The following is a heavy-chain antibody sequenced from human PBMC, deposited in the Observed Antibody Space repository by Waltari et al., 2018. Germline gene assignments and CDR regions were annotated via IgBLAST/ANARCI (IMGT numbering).Heavy chain of an antibody. D-gene: IGHD6-13*01. Sequence: QVQLVQSGAEVKKPGSSVKVSCKASGGTFSSYAISWVRQAPGQGLEWMGGIIPIFGTANYAQKFQGRVTITADESTSTAYMELSSLRSEDTAVYYCARGPNAAAGSSDPSTIDYWGQGTLVTVSS. CDR2: IIPIFGTA. J-gene: IGHJ4*02. CDR3: ARGPNAAAGSSDPSTIDY. V-gene: IGHV1-69*13. CDR1: GGTFSSYA.